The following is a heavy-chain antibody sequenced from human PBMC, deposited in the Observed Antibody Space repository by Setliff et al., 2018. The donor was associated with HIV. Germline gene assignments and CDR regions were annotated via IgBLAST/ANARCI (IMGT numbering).Heavy chain of an antibody. J-gene: IGHJ3*02. CDR1: GYSFTDYW. Sequence: PGESLKISCRASGYSFTDYWIGWVRQMPGKGLECMGIIYPGDSETKYSPSFQGQVTISVDKSFNTAYLQWSSLRASDTTMYYCARVSRNLYGHPDGFDIWGHGTMVTVSS. CDR2: IYPGDSET. V-gene: IGHV5-51*01. D-gene: IGHD3-10*01. CDR3: ARVSRNLYGHPDGFDI.